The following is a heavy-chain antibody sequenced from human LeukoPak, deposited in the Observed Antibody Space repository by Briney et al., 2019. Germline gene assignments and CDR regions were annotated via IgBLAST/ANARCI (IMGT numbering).Heavy chain of an antibody. D-gene: IGHD6-19*01. CDR1: GDTFTSYY. CDR2: INPNSGGT. Sequence: ASVKVSCKASGDTFTSYYMHWVRQAPGQGLEWMGRINPNSGGTNHAQKFQGRVTMTRDTSISTAYMELSRLRSDDTAVYYCARATVAGASVCDYWGQGTLVTVSS. J-gene: IGHJ4*02. CDR3: ARATVAGASVCDY. V-gene: IGHV1-2*06.